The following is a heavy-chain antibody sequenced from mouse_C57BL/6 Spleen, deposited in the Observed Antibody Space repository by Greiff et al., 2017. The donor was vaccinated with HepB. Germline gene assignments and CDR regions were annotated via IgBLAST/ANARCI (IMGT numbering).Heavy chain of an antibody. CDR3: TRGDTGY. D-gene: IGHD1-1*01. CDR1: GYTFTDYE. Sequence: QVQLKESGAELVRPGASVTLSCKASGYTFTDYEMHWVKQTPVHGLEWIGAIDPETGGTAYNQKFKGKAILTADKSSSTAYMELRSLTSEDSAVYYCTRGDTGYWGQGTTLTVSS. V-gene: IGHV1-15*01. CDR2: IDPETGGT. J-gene: IGHJ2*01.